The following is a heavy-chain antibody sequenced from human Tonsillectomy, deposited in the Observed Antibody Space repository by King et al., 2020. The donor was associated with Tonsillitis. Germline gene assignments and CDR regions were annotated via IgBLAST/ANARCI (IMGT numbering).Heavy chain of an antibody. D-gene: IGHD2-2*01. Sequence: VQLVESGGGLVQRGGSLRLSCAASGFIFSSYAMSWVRQAPGQGLEWVAGIMGSGGRIYYADSVKGRFTISRDNSENTLTPQMNSLRAEDTAVYYCARGTWIVVEPAASIEYWGQGTLVTVSS. CDR3: ARGTWIVVEPAASIEY. CDR1: GFIFSSYA. V-gene: IGHV3-23*04. CDR2: IMGSGGRI. J-gene: IGHJ4*02.